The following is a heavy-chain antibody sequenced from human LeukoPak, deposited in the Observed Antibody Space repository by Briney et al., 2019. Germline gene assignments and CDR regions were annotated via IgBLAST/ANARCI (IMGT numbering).Heavy chain of an antibody. CDR2: IYYSGST. V-gene: IGHV4-59*01. J-gene: IGHJ3*02. CDR1: GGSISSYY. D-gene: IGHD1-1*01. Sequence: SETLSLTCTVSGGSISSYYWSWIRQPPGKGLEWIGYIYYSGSTNYNPSLKSRVTISVDTSKSQFSLKLSSVTAAGTAVYYCARITKVHDAFDIWGQGTMVTVSS. CDR3: ARITKVHDAFDI.